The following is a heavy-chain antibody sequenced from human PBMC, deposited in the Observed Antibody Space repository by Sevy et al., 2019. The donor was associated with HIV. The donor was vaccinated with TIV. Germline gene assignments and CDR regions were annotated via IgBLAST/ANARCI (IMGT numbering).Heavy chain of an antibody. CDR2: IWYDGSKK. CDR3: ARGLAALPGYYYGMDV. J-gene: IGHJ6*02. Sequence: GGSLRLSCAASGFTFSSYGMHWVRQTPGKGLEWVGVIWYDGSKKNYGDSVTGRFTISRDNSKNTLYLQMNSLRAEDTAVYYCARGLAALPGYYYGMDVWGQGTTVTVSS. CDR1: GFTFSSYG. V-gene: IGHV3-33*01. D-gene: IGHD6-6*01.